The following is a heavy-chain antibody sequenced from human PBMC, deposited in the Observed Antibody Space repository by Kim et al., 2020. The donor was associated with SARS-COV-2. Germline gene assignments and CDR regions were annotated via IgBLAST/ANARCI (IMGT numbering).Heavy chain of an antibody. J-gene: IGHJ4*02. CDR3: ATELGSPFGY. V-gene: IGHV1-69*01. Sequence: TANYAQKFQGRVTITADESTSTAYMELSSLRSEDTAVYYCATELGSPFGYWGQGTLVTVSS. D-gene: IGHD7-27*01. CDR2: TA.